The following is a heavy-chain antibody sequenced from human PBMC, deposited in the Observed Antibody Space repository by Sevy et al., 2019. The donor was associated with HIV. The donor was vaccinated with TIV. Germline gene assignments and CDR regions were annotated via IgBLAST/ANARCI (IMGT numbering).Heavy chain of an antibody. V-gene: IGHV3-33*01. Sequence: GGSLRLSCVASGFTFNSYGMHWVRQAPGKGLEWVACIWFAGSSKHYADSVKGRFTISRDDSKNTLYLQMNSLRADDTALYYCARVGIWGALPLGQGYLDYWGQGALVTVSS. CDR3: ARVGIWGALPLGQGYLDY. CDR2: IWFAGSSK. CDR1: GFTFNSYG. D-gene: IGHD3-16*01. J-gene: IGHJ4*02.